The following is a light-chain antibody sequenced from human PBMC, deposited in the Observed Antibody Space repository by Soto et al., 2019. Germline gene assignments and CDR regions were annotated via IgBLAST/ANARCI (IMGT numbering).Light chain of an antibody. V-gene: IGKV1-5*01. J-gene: IGKJ2*01. CDR1: QNIRSW. CDR2: DAS. Sequence: DMPMTQSPTTLSASVGDRVTITCRASQNIRSWLAWYQQKPGKAPKVLIYDASTLESGVPSRFSGSGFGTEFTLTIRRLQPDDFATYYCQHYNGYFGQGTKLEIK. CDR3: QHYNGY.